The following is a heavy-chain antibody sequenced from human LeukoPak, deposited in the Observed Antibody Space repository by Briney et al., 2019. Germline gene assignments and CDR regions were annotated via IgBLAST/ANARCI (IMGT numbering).Heavy chain of an antibody. CDR1: GGSISSYY. V-gene: IGHV4-59*12. Sequence: SETLSLTCTVSGGSISSYYWSWIRQPPGKGLEWIGCIYYSGSTNYNPSLKSRVTISVDTSKNLFSLQLRSLTAADTAVYYCARGGGCSDTSCYNFDYWGQGTLVTVSS. CDR2: IYYSGST. J-gene: IGHJ4*02. D-gene: IGHD2-2*02. CDR3: ARGGGCSDTSCYNFDY.